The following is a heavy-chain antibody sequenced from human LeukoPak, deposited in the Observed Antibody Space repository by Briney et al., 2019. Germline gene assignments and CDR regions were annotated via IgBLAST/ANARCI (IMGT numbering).Heavy chain of an antibody. D-gene: IGHD3-3*01. CDR1: GYTFTGYY. V-gene: IGHV1-2*06. CDR3: ARDRVGRLRFLEWLEGSFDY. Sequence: GASVKASCKASGYTFTGYYMHWVRQAPGQGLEWMGRINPNSGGTNYAQKFQGRVTMTRDTSISTAYMELSRLRSDDTAVYYCARDRVGRLRFLEWLEGSFDYWGQGTLVTVSS. CDR2: INPNSGGT. J-gene: IGHJ4*02.